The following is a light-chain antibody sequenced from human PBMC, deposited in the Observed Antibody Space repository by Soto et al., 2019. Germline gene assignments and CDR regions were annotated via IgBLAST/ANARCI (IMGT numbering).Light chain of an antibody. Sequence: EIVLTQSPGTLSLSPGDRATLSCRASQSVSSSYLAWYQQKPGQAPSLLIYGASNRATGIPDRFSGGGSGTDVTLTISRLEPEDFAVDYCQQYGKSAMFTFGQGTKLEIK. V-gene: IGKV3-20*01. CDR2: GAS. CDR3: QQYGKSAMFT. CDR1: QSVSSSY. J-gene: IGKJ2*01.